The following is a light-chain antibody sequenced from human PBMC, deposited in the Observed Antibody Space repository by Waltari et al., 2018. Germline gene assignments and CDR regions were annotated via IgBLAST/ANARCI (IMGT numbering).Light chain of an antibody. V-gene: IGKV3-15*01. CDR3: QQYSNRLT. CDR2: GAS. CDR1: QSVSSN. Sequence: EIVMTQSPATLSVSPGERATLSCRASQSVSSNLAWYQQKPGQAPRLLINGASTRATGIPARFSGSGSGTEFTLTISSLQSEDIAVYYCQQYSNRLTFGGGTKVEIK. J-gene: IGKJ4*01.